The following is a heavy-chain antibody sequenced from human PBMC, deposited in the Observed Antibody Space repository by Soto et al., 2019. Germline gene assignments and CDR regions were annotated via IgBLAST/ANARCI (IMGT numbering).Heavy chain of an antibody. J-gene: IGHJ6*02. Sequence: GASVKVSCKACGGTFSSYAISWVRQAPGQGLEWMGGIIPIFGTANYAQKFQGRVTITADESTSTAYMELSSLRSEDTAVYYCARDAHVDIVATILVYYYGMDVWGQGTTVTVSS. CDR1: GGTFSSYA. V-gene: IGHV1-69*13. D-gene: IGHD5-12*01. CDR3: ARDAHVDIVATILVYYYGMDV. CDR2: IIPIFGTA.